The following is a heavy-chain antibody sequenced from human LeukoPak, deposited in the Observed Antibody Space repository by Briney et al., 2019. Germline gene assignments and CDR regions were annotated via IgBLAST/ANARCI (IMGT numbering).Heavy chain of an antibody. J-gene: IGHJ3*02. CDR2: IKQDGSEK. Sequence: GSLRLSCAASGFTFSSYWMSWVRQAPGKGLEWVANIKQDGSEKYYVDPVKGRFTISRDNAKNSLYLQMNSLRAEDTAVYYCAREDSYDFWTGYRAFDIWGQGTMVTVSS. CDR1: GFTFSSYW. V-gene: IGHV3-7*01. CDR3: AREDSYDFWTGYRAFDI. D-gene: IGHD3/OR15-3a*01.